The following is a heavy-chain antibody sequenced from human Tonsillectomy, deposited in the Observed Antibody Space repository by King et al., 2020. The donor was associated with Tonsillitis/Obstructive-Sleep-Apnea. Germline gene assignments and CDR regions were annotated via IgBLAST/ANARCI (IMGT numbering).Heavy chain of an antibody. CDR1: GFSLSNARMG. CDR3: ARISDSSGWWWFDP. V-gene: IGHV2-26*01. D-gene: IGHD6-19*01. J-gene: IGHJ5*02. CDR2: IFSNDEK. Sequence: VTLQESGPVLVKPTETLTLTCTVSGFSLSNARMGVSWIRQPPGKALEWLAHIFSNDEKSYSTSLKSRLTISKDTSKSQVVLTMTNMDPVDTATYYWARISDSSGWWWFDPWGQGTLVTVSS.